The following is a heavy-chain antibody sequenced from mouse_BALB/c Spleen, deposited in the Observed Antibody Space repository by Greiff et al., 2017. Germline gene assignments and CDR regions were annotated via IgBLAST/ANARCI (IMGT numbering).Heavy chain of an antibody. CDR3: TRDSTMSTYWNCGVWGG. Sequence: EVMLVESGGGLVKPGGSLKLSCAASGFTFSSYTMSWVRQTPEKRLEWVATISSGGSYTYYPDSVKGRFTISRDNAKNTLYLQRSSLKSEDTAMYYGTRDSTMSTYWNCGVWGGGGT. CDR2: ISSGGSYT. V-gene: IGHV5-6-4*01. J-gene: IGHJ1*03. CDR1: GFTFSSYT. D-gene: IGHD2-4*01.